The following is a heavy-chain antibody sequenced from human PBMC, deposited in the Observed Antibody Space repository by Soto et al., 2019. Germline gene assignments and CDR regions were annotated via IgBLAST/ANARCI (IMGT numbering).Heavy chain of an antibody. Sequence: SETLSLTCTVSGGSISSGGYYWSWIRQHPGKGLEWIGYIYYSGSTYYNPSLKSRVTISVDTSKNQFSLKLSSVTAADTAVYYCARVGVKVRGLDYWGQGTLVTVSS. J-gene: IGHJ4*02. D-gene: IGHD3-10*01. CDR3: ARVGVKVRGLDY. V-gene: IGHV4-31*03. CDR2: IYYSGST. CDR1: GGSISSGGYY.